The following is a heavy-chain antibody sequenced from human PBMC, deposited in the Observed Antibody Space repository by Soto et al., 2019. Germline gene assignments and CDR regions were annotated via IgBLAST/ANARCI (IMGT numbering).Heavy chain of an antibody. V-gene: IGHV3-30*18. D-gene: IGHD1-26*01. CDR2: ISWDGSNK. CDR1: GFTFSSSG. CDR3: AKGGSYYDY. Sequence: QVQLVESGGGVVQPGRSLRLSCAASGFTFSSSGMHWVRQAPGKGLEWVAVISWDGSNKYYADSVKGRFTISRDNSKNTLYLQMNSLRVEDTAVYYCAKGGSYYDYWGQGNLVTVSS. J-gene: IGHJ4*02.